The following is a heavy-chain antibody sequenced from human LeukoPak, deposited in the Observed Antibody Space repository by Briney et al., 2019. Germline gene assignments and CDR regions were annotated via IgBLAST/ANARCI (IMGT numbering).Heavy chain of an antibody. CDR2: ISTNSGTI. J-gene: IGHJ4*02. CDR3: ARDSSGFDY. V-gene: IGHV3-48*01. Sequence: GGSLRLSCAASGFTFSIYTMNWVRQAPGKGLEWISYISTNSGTIWYADSVKGRFSISRDNAKNSLFLHMNSLRAEDTAVYYCARDSSGFDYWGQGTLVTVSS. CDR1: GFTFSIYT. D-gene: IGHD6-25*01.